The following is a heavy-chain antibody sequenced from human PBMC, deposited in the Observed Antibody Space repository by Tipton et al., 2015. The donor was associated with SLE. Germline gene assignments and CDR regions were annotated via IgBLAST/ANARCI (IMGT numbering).Heavy chain of an antibody. V-gene: IGHV4-34*11. CDR3: ARGPRYYDILTAYDLDP. Sequence: TLSLTCAVYGESFSGYYWSWIRQPPGKGLEWIGYIYYSGSTNYNPSLKSRVTISVDTSKNQFSLKLSSVTAADTAVYYCARGPRYYDILTAYDLDPWGQGTLVTVSS. CDR1: GESFSGYY. J-gene: IGHJ5*02. CDR2: IYYSGST. D-gene: IGHD3-9*01.